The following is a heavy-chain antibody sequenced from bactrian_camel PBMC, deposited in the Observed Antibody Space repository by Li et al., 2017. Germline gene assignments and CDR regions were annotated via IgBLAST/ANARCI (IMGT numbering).Heavy chain of an antibody. Sequence: VQLVESGGGLVQPGGSLRLSCAASGFTFSSYDMSWVRQAPGKGLEWVSSIYSDISNTYYADSVKGRFTASRDNAKNTVYLQMNSLKSEDTALYYCATTRRLYGGPGLDYNYWGQGTQVTVS. CDR1: GFTFSSYD. V-gene: IGHV3-2*01. J-gene: IGHJ4*01. CDR2: IYSDISNT. CDR3: ATTRRLYGGPGLDYNY. D-gene: IGHD6*01.